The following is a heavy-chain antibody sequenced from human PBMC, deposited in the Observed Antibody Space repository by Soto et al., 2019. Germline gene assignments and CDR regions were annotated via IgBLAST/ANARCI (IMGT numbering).Heavy chain of an antibody. J-gene: IGHJ4*02. CDR3: GRGRSGQIVVFY. D-gene: IGHD5-12*01. CDR2: IGPESGAT. CDR1: GYTFTGHD. V-gene: IGHV1-2*02. Sequence: ASVKVSCKASGYTFTGHDIHWVRQAPEQGPEWMGEIGPESGATSYAQKFQGRVTMTRDMSITTVYMELNNLSPDDTAVYYCGRGRSGQIVVFYWGQGTPVTVSS.